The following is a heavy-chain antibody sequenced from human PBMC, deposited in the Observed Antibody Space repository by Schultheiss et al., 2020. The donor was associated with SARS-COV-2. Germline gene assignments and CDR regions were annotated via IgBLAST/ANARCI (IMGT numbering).Heavy chain of an antibody. CDR2: INPNSGGT. J-gene: IGHJ5*02. D-gene: IGHD6-6*01. CDR3: ARFRRSVAARQEAGWFDP. V-gene: IGHV1-2*02. CDR1: GYTFTGYY. Sequence: ASVKVSCKASGYTFTGYYMHWVRQAPGQGLEWMGWINPNSGGTNYAQKFQGRVTMTRDTSISTAYMELRSLRSDDTAVYYCARFRRSVAARQEAGWFDPWGQGTLVTVSS.